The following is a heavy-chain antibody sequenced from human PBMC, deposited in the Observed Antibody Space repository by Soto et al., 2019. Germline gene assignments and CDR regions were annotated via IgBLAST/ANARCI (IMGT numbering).Heavy chain of an antibody. CDR3: ARDRHYYDSSGYYYAYYFDY. CDR1: GFTFSSYA. Sequence: GGSLRLSCAASGFTFSSYAMSWVRQAPGKGLEWVSAISGSGGSTYYADSVKGRFTISRDNSKNSLYLQMNSLRAEDTAVYYCARDRHYYDSSGYYYAYYFDYWGQGTLVTVS. CDR2: ISGSGGST. D-gene: IGHD3-22*01. V-gene: IGHV3-23*01. J-gene: IGHJ4*02.